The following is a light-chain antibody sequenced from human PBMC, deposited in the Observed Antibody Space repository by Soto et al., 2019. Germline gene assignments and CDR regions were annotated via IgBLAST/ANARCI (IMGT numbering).Light chain of an antibody. CDR3: SSYAGSVV. V-gene: IGLV2-23*01. CDR2: EGN. Sequence: QSALTQPASVSGSPGQSITISCTGTNSDVGIYNLVSWYQQHPGKAPKLMIYEGNKRPSGISNRFSGSKSGNTASLTISGLQADDAADYYCSSYAGSVVFGGGTKLTVL. J-gene: IGLJ2*01. CDR1: NSDVGIYNL.